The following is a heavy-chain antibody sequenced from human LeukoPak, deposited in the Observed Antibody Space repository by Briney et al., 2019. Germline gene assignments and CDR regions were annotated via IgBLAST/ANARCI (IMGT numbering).Heavy chain of an antibody. CDR2: IIPIFGTV. V-gene: IGHV1-69*01. CDR1: GGTFSSYA. Sequence: GSSVKVSCKASGGTFSSYAISWVRQAPGQGLEWMGGIIPIFGTVNYAQKFQGRVTITADESTSTAYMELSSLRSEDTAVYYCAREGGCGSSTSCYQVHWFDPWGQGTLVTVSS. J-gene: IGHJ5*02. CDR3: AREGGCGSSTSCYQVHWFDP. D-gene: IGHD2-2*01.